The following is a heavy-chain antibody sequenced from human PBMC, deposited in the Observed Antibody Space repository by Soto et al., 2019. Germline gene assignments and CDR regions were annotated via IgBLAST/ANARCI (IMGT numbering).Heavy chain of an antibody. J-gene: IGHJ4*02. V-gene: IGHV4-59*01. CDR3: ARHVVTTVWWYGDYYFDY. CDR2: IYYSGST. D-gene: IGHD4-17*01. Sequence: SETLSLTCTVSGGSISSYYWSWIRQPPGKGLEWIGYIYYSGSTNYNPSLKSRVIISVDTSKNQFSLKLSSVTAADTAVYYCARHVVTTVWWYGDYYFDYWGQGTLVTVSS. CDR1: GGSISSYY.